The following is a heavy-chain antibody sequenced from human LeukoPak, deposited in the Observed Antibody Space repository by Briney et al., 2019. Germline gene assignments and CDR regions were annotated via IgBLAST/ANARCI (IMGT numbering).Heavy chain of an antibody. V-gene: IGHV3-11*01. CDR2: ISRGGNSI. CDR1: GFTFSDYY. Sequence: PGGSLRLSCATSGFTFSDYYMSWIRQAPGKGLEWVSYISRGGNSIYYADSVKGRFTISRDNAKNSLYLQMNSLRAEDTAVYYCARAGSGTYLSIYCGQGTLVTVSS. CDR3: ARAGSGTYLSIY. D-gene: IGHD3-10*01. J-gene: IGHJ4*02.